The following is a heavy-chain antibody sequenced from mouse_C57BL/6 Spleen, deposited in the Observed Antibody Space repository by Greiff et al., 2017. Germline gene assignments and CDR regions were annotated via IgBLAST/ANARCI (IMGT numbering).Heavy chain of an antibody. CDR3: ARNYYGLDF. D-gene: IGHD1-1*01. CDR2: IDPSDSET. J-gene: IGHJ2*01. V-gene: IGHV1-52*01. Sequence: QVQLKQPGAELVRPGSSVKLSCKASGYTFTSYWMHWVKQRPIQGLEWIGNIDPSDSETHYNQKFKDKATLTVDKSSSTAYMQLSSLTSEDSAVYYCARNYYGLDFWGQGTTLTVSS. CDR1: GYTFTSYW.